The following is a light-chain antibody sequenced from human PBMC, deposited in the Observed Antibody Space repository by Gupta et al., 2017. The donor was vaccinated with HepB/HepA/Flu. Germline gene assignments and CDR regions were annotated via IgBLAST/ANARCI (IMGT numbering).Light chain of an antibody. J-gene: IGKJ1*01. CDR3: QQSDNIPRT. V-gene: IGKV1-39*01. Sequence: DIQMTQSPSSLSASVGDRVTITCRTSQSISTYLNWYQHKPGKAPDLLIFAASTLRSGVPSRFSGSGSGTDFTLTISRLHPEDFATYYCQQSDNIPRTFGQGTKVEIK. CDR1: QSISTY. CDR2: AAS.